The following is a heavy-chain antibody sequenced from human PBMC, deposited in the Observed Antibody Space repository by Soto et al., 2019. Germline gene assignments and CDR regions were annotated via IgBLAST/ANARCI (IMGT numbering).Heavy chain of an antibody. Sequence: GGSLRLSCAASGFTFSNAWMSWVRQAPGKGLEWVGRIKSKTDGGTTDYAAPVKGRFTISRDDSKNTLYLQMNSLKTEDTAVYYCATAYGQDYNTYYYYYMDVWGKGTTVTVSS. CDR1: GFTFSNAW. J-gene: IGHJ6*03. CDR3: ATAYGQDYNTYYYYYMDV. V-gene: IGHV3-15*01. CDR2: IKSKTDGGTT. D-gene: IGHD4-4*01.